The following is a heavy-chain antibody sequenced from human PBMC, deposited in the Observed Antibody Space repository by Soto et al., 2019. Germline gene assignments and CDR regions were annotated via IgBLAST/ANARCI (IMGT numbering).Heavy chain of an antibody. V-gene: IGHV3-21*06. Sequence: EVQLVESGGGLVKPGGSLRLSCEASGFTFSPYSMNWVRQAPGKGLEWVSSISSSGTYIYYADSLKGRFTISRDNAKNSLYLQMNSLRADDTAVYYCARAPGLFGGMDVWGQGTTVTVSS. CDR3: ARAPGLFGGMDV. J-gene: IGHJ6*02. CDR1: GFTFSPYS. CDR2: ISSSGTYI. D-gene: IGHD3-22*01.